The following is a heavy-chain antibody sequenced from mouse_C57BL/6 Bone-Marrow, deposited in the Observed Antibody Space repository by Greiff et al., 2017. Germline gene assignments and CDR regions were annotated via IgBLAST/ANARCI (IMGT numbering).Heavy chain of an antibody. J-gene: IGHJ2*01. CDR1: GYTFTSYW. CDR2: IDPSDSYP. CDR3: ASTVSFDY. V-gene: IGHV1-50*01. Sequence: QVQLQQPGAELVKPGASVKLSCKASGYTFTSYWMQWVKQRPGQGLEWIGEIDPSDSYPNYNQKFKGKATLTVDTSSSTAYMQLSSLTSEDSAVYYCASTVSFDYWGQGTTLTVSS.